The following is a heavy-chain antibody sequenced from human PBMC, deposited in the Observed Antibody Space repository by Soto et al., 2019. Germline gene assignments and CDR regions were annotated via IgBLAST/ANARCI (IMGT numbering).Heavy chain of an antibody. CDR3: VSTYCSSTSCYGRDFDH. CDR2: ARKKANSYTT. CDR1: GFTFSDHH. Sequence: GGSLRLSCAASGFTFSDHHMDWVRQAPGKGLEWVGRARKKANSYTTEYAASVRGRFTISSDDSKNSLYLQMNSLKAEDTAVYYCVSTYCSSTSCYGRDFDHWGQGTLVTVSS. J-gene: IGHJ4*02. D-gene: IGHD2-2*01. V-gene: IGHV3-72*01.